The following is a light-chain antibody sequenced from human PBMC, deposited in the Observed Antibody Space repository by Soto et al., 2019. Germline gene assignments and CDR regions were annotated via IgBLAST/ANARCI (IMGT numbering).Light chain of an antibody. Sequence: QSALTXPAXXXXXXGQSITISCTGTSXDVGGYNYVSWYQQHPGKAPKLIIYELNNRPSGISNRFSGSKSDNTASLTISGLQAEDEADYFCTSYTSSITLVLFGGGTKVTVL. V-gene: IGLV2-14*01. CDR3: TSYTSSITLVL. CDR2: ELN. CDR1: SXDVGGYNY. J-gene: IGLJ2*01.